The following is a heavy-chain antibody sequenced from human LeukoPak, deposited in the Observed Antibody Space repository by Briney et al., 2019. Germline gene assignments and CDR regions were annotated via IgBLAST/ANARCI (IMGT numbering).Heavy chain of an antibody. CDR2: INSDGSST. V-gene: IGHV3-74*01. CDR1: GFIFNTYV. Sequence: GGSLRLSCAASGFIFNTYVMHWVRQAPGKGLVWVSHINSDGSSTRYADSVKGRFTISRDNAKNTLYLQMNSLRAEDTAVYYCGRGGKVEQLVLARWGQGSLVTVSS. CDR3: GRGGKVEQLVLAR. J-gene: IGHJ4*02. D-gene: IGHD6-13*01.